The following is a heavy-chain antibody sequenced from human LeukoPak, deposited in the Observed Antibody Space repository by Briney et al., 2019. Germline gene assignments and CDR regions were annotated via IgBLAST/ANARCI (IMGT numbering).Heavy chain of an antibody. J-gene: IGHJ4*02. Sequence: GASVKVSCKASGYTFTSYGISWVRQAPGQGLEWMGWISAYNGNTNYAQKLQGRVTMTTDTSTSTAYMELRSLRSDDTAVYYCARATGYYGSGSYYNPLSARWDYFDYWGQGTLVTVSS. V-gene: IGHV1-18*01. CDR1: GYTFTSYG. CDR2: ISAYNGNT. CDR3: ARATGYYGSGSYYNPLSARWDYFDY. D-gene: IGHD3-10*01.